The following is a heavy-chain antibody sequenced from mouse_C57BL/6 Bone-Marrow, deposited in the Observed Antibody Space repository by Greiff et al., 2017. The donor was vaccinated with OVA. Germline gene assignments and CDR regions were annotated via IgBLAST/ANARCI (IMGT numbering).Heavy chain of an antibody. CDR1: GFTFSSYA. CDR2: ISDGGSYT. Sequence: VQLKQSGGGLVKPGGSLKLSCAASGFTFSSYAMSWVRQTPEKRLEWVATISDGGSYTYYPDNVKGRFTISRDNAKNNLYLQMSHLKSEDTAMYYCARDRGRVHFDYWGQGTTLTVSS. V-gene: IGHV5-4*01. CDR3: ARDRGRVHFDY. J-gene: IGHJ2*01.